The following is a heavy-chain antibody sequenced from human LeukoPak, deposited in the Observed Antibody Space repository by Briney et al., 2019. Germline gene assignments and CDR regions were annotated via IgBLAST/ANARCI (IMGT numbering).Heavy chain of an antibody. Sequence: GGSLRLSCEASGFTFHNTWMSWVRQAPGKGLEWVANINQDGSGQYYVDSVKGRFTISRDNAKNSLYQQMNSLRAEDTAEYFCVKGFPWLADYWGQGTLVTVSS. CDR2: INQDGSGQ. J-gene: IGHJ4*02. V-gene: IGHV3-7*01. CDR3: VKGFPWLADY. D-gene: IGHD6-19*01. CDR1: GFTFHNTW.